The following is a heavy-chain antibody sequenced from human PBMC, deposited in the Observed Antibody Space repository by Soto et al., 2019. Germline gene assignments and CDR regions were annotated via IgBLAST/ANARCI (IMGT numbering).Heavy chain of an antibody. D-gene: IGHD3-10*01. CDR3: ARDRDYYYYYMDV. J-gene: IGHJ6*03. V-gene: IGHV3-21*01. Sequence: EVQLVESGGGLVKPGGSLRLSCAASGFTFSSYSMNWVRQAPGKGLEWVSSISSSSNFISYGDSVKGRFTISRDNAKNSLYLKMSSLRAEDTAVYYCARDRDYYYYYMDVWGKGTTVTVSS. CDR1: GFTFSSYS. CDR2: ISSSSNFI.